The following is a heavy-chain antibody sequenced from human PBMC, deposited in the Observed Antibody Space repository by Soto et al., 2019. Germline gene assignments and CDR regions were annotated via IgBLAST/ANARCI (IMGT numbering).Heavy chain of an antibody. CDR2: IYYSGST. V-gene: IGHV4-59*01. Sequence: SETLSLTCTVSGGSISSYYWSWIRQPPGKGLEWIGDIYYSGSTIYNPSLKSRVTITVYTSKNQFSLKLSSVTPADTAESDCACVPRREQNWEYAFDIWGQGTMVTVSS. CDR3: ACVPRREQNWEYAFDI. D-gene: IGHD7-27*01. CDR1: GGSISSYY. J-gene: IGHJ3*02.